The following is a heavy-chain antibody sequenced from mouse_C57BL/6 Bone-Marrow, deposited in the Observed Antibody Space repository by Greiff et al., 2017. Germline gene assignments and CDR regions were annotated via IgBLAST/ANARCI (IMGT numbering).Heavy chain of an antibody. J-gene: IGHJ4*01. D-gene: IGHD2-4*01. CDR2: ISSGSSTI. V-gene: IGHV5-17*01. CDR1: GFTFSDYG. Sequence: EVQVVESGGGLVKPGGSLKLSCAASGFTFSDYGMHWVRQAPEQGLEWVAYISSGSSTIYYADKVKGRFTISRDNAKNTLFLQMTSLRSEDTAMYYCASCDDYDDGYYYAMDYWGQGTSVTVSS. CDR3: ASCDDYDDGYYYAMDY.